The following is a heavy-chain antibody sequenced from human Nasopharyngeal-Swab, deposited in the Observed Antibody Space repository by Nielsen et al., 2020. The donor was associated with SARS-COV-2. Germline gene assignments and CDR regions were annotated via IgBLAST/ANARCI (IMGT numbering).Heavy chain of an antibody. CDR3: ASGMVVTKRYLDL. D-gene: IGHD4-23*01. Sequence: GSLKISCAASGFTFSSYDMTWVRQAPGKGLEWVSHITSSSSAIYYADSVKGRFTMSRDNARNSLYLQMNSLSDEDTAVYYCASGMVVTKRYLDLWGRGTLVTVST. J-gene: IGHJ2*01. CDR1: GFTFSSYD. CDR2: ITSSSSAI. V-gene: IGHV3-48*02.